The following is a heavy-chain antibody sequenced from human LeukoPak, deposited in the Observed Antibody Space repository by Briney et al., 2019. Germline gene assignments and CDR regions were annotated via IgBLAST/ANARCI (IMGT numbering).Heavy chain of an antibody. CDR3: ARVQLWSTSFDY. CDR2: IRYDGSNK. Sequence: PGGSLRLSCAASGFTFSSYGMHWVRQAPGKGLEWVAFIRYDGSNKYYADSVKGRFTISRDNAKNSLYLQMNSLRAEDTAVYYCARVQLWSTSFDYWGQGTLVTVSS. J-gene: IGHJ4*02. D-gene: IGHD5-18*01. V-gene: IGHV3-30*02. CDR1: GFTFSSYG.